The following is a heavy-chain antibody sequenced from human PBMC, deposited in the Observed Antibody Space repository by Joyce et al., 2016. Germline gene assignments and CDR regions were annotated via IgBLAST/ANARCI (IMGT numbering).Heavy chain of an antibody. CDR2: IDKGGST. D-gene: IGHD3-10*01. V-gene: IGHV4-39*01. Sequence: QLQESGPGLLKPSETLSLTCTVSGVSLSDSIYYWGWIRQSPGRGLEWIGSIDKGGSTYQNPSLKNRVTMSVETSRNQLSLNLTAVAAADTAVYFCSRQRGSGSFGDYWGQGTQVIVSS. CDR1: GVSLSDSIYY. CDR3: SRQRGSGSFGDY. J-gene: IGHJ4*02.